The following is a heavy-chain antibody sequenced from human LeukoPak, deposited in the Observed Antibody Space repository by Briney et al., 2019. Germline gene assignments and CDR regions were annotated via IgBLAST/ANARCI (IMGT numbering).Heavy chain of an antibody. CDR3: ARGGDSYMDV. V-gene: IGHV4-4*09. Sequence: SETLSLTCTVSGGFISSYYWSWIRQPPGKGLEWIGYIYTSGSTNYNPSLKSRVTISVDTSKNQFSLKLSSVTAADTAVYYCARGGDSYMDVWGKGTTVTVSS. J-gene: IGHJ6*03. CDR1: GGFISSYY. CDR2: IYTSGST. D-gene: IGHD2-21*01.